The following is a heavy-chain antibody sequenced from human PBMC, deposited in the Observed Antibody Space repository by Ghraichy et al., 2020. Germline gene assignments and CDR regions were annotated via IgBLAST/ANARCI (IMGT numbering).Heavy chain of an antibody. Sequence: GGSLRLSCAASGFTFRNYGMTWVRQAPGKGLEWVAAINISGGSTNYADSVKGRFTISRDNFKNTLYLQMNSLREDDTAIYYCAKEGRWLGYYFDYWGQGILVTVCS. J-gene: IGHJ4*02. D-gene: IGHD5-12*01. V-gene: IGHV3-23*01. CDR2: INISGGST. CDR3: AKEGRWLGYYFDY. CDR1: GFTFRNYG.